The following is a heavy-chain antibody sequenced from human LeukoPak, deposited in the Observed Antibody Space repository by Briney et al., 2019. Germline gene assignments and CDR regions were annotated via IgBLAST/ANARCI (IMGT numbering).Heavy chain of an antibody. D-gene: IGHD1-26*01. CDR3: ARARVGATTWLDY. Sequence: SETLSLTCTVSGGSINSGDYYWVWIRQPPGKGLEWIGSIYYSGSTSYNPSLKSRVTISVDTSKNQFSLKLSSVTAADTAVYYCARARVGATTWLDYWGQGTLVTVSS. CDR1: GGSINSGDYY. J-gene: IGHJ4*02. CDR2: IYYSGST. V-gene: IGHV4-39*07.